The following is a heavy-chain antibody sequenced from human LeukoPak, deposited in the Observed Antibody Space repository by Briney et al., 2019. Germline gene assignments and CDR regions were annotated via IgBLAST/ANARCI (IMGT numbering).Heavy chain of an antibody. CDR1: GYTFTDYY. V-gene: IGHV1-2*02. Sequence: ASAKVSCKASGYTFTDYYLHWVRQAPGQGLEWMGWINPNSGGTTYAQKFQGRVTMTRDTSISTAYMELSSLRSDDDTAVYYCTREDYWGQGTLVTVSS. CDR3: TREDY. J-gene: IGHJ4*02. CDR2: INPNSGGT.